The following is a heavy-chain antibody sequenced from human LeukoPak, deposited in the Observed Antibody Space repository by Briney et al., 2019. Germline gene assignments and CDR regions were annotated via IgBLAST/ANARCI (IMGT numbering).Heavy chain of an antibody. V-gene: IGHV4-59*01. Sequence: SKTLSLTCTVSGGSISSYFWRWIRQPPGKGLEWIGYIYYSGSIKYNAVLNSLATISVDTSKNQLSLRLSSLTAADTAVYYCARGPTSNWFDPWGQGTLVTVSS. J-gene: IGHJ5*02. CDR2: IYYSGSI. CDR3: ARGPTSNWFDP. CDR1: GGSISSYF.